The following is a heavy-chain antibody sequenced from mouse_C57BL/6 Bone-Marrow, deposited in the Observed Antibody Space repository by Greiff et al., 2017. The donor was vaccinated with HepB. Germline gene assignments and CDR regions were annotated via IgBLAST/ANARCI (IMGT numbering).Heavy chain of an antibody. D-gene: IGHD1-1*01. Sequence: QVQLKESGAELARPGASVKLSCKASGYTFTSYGISWVKQRTGQGLEWIGEIYPRSGNTYYNEKFKGKATLTADKSSSTAYMELRSLTSEDSAVYFCASPYYYGSSWYFDVWGTGTTVTVSS. V-gene: IGHV1-81*01. CDR2: IYPRSGNT. J-gene: IGHJ1*03. CDR3: ASPYYYGSSWYFDV. CDR1: GYTFTSYG.